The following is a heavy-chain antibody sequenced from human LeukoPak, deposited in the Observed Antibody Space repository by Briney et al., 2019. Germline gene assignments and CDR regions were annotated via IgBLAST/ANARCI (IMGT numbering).Heavy chain of an antibody. CDR3: ARDRSILWFGELSIFDY. V-gene: IGHV3-9*01. Sequence: GGSLRLSCAASGFTFDDYAMHWVRQAPGKGLEWVSGISWNSGSIGYADSVKGRFTISRDNAKNSLYLQMNSLRAEDTAVYYCARDRSILWFGELSIFDYWGQGTLVTVSS. J-gene: IGHJ4*02. D-gene: IGHD3-10*01. CDR1: GFTFDDYA. CDR2: ISWNSGSI.